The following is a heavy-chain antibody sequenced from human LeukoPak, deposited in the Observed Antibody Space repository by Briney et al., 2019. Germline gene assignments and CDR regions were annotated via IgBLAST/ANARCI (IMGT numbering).Heavy chain of an antibody. Sequence: CGSGGGTYYVDFVKGRFTISKDISKRTMYLQMDSLRVEDTAMYYCARGLIPKDYWGQGTLVTVSS. CDR2: CGSGGGT. V-gene: IGHV3-23*01. J-gene: IGHJ4*02. D-gene: IGHD2-21*01. CDR3: ARGLIPKDY.